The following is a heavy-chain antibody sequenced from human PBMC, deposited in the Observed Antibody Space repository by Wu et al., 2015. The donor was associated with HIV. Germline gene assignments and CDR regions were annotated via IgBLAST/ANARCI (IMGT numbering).Heavy chain of an antibody. D-gene: IGHD3-10*01. CDR3: ATSMVRGVIHAFDI. CDR1: GYTFTDYH. V-gene: IGHV1-2*02. J-gene: IGHJ3*02. Sequence: QVQLVQSGTEVKKPGASVKVSCKASGYTFTDYHIHWARQAPGQGLEWMGWINPNSGGTNYAQKFQDRVTMTRDTSISTAYMELSRLRSDDTAVYYCATSMVRGVIHAFDIWGQGTMVTVSS. CDR2: INPNSGGT.